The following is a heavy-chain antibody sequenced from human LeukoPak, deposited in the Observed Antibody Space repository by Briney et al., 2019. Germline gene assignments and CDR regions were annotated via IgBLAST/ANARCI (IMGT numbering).Heavy chain of an antibody. CDR3: VITTYYYDSSGHHANWFDP. CDR2: INPGGGST. Sequence: ASVKVSCKASGYTFTSYHMHWVRQAPGQGLEWMGIINPGGGSTSYAQKFQGRVTMTRDTSTSTVYMELSSLRSEDTAVYYCVITTYYYDSSGHHANWFDPWGQGTLATVSS. V-gene: IGHV1-46*01. CDR1: GYTFTSYH. D-gene: IGHD3-22*01. J-gene: IGHJ5*02.